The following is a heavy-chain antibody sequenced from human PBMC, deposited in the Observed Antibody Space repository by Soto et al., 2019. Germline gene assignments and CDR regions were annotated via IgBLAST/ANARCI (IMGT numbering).Heavy chain of an antibody. Sequence: QVQLVQSGAEVKKPGSSVKVSCKASGGTFSSYAISWVRQAPGQGLEWMGGIIPIFGTANYAQKFQGRVTITADESTSPAYMELSSLRSEDTAVYYCARAPSHTWEPSDYYYGMDVWGQVTTVTVSS. CDR2: IIPIFGTA. V-gene: IGHV1-69*01. D-gene: IGHD1-26*01. CDR3: ARAPSHTWEPSDYYYGMDV. J-gene: IGHJ6*02. CDR1: GGTFSSYA.